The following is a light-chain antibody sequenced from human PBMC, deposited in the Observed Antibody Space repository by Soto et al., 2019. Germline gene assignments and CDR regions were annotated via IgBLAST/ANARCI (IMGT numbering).Light chain of an antibody. V-gene: IGKV1-39*02. CDR3: QCGSSTPRV. Sequence: DIQMTQSPSFLSASVGDRVTITCRSSQIISSYLNCYQQKPWKAPKLLIYAASSLQSGVPSRFSGTESGTDFNLHISSLQPDDFAPYYCQCGSSTPRVFGQGTKLQIK. CDR1: QIISSY. J-gene: IGKJ2*01. CDR2: AAS.